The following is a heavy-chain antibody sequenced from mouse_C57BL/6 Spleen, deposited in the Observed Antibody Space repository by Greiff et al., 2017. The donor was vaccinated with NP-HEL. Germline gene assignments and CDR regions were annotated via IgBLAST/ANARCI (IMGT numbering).Heavy chain of an antibody. Sequence: QVQLQQSGPELVKPGASVKISCKASGYAFSSSWMNWVKQRPGKGLEWIGRIYPGDGDTNYNGKFKGKATLTADKSSSTAYMQRSSLTSEDSAVYFCAREMAEYYGSRRDFDYWGQGTTLTVSS. J-gene: IGHJ2*01. D-gene: IGHD1-1*01. V-gene: IGHV1-82*01. CDR2: IYPGDGDT. CDR1: GYAFSSSW. CDR3: AREMAEYYGSRRDFDY.